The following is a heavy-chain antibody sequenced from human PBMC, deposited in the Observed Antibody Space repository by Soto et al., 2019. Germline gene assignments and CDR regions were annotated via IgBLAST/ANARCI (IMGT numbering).Heavy chain of an antibody. J-gene: IGHJ5*01. Sequence: SETLSLTCTVSGGSISNYYWSWIRQPPGKGLEWVGYIYYTGSTSYNPSLKSRVAMSVDTSKKQISLKLTSVTAADTAVYYCAREYTRWFDSWGQGTLVTVSS. V-gene: IGHV4-59*01. CDR2: IYYTGST. CDR3: AREYTRWFDS. CDR1: GGSISNYY. D-gene: IGHD1-20*01.